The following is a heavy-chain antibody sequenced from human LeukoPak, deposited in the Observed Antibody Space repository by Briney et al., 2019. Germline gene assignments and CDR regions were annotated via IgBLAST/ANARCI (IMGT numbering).Heavy chain of an antibody. V-gene: IGHV3-23*01. CDR2: ISGSGGST. Sequence: GGSLRLSCAASGFTFSSYAMSWVRQAPGKGLEWVSAISGSGGSTYYADSVKGRFTISRDNSKNTPYLQMNSLRAEDTAVYYCAKVQDSGSYYNYWGQGTLVTVSS. CDR1: GFTFSSYA. CDR3: AKVQDSGSYYNY. D-gene: IGHD1-26*01. J-gene: IGHJ4*02.